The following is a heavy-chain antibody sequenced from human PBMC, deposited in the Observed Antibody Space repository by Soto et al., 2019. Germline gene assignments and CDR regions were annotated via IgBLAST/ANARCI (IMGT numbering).Heavy chain of an antibody. D-gene: IGHD5-18*01. CDR2: IKQDGSEK. CDR1: GFTFSSYW. J-gene: IGHJ6*02. V-gene: IGHV3-7*05. Sequence: GGSLRLSCAASGFTFSSYWMSWVRQAPGKGLKWVANIKQDGSEKYYVDSVKGRFTISRDNAKNSLYLQMNSLRAEDTAVYYCARVPDTAMAYYYYGMDVWGQGTTVTVSS. CDR3: ARVPDTAMAYYYYGMDV.